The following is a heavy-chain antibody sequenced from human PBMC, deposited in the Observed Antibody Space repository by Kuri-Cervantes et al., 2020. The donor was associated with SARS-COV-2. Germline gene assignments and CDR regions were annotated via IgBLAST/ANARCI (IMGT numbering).Heavy chain of an antibody. Sequence: GESLKISCAASGFTFSSYSMNWVRQAPGKGLEWVSYISSSSSTIYYADSVKGRFTISRDNAKNSLYLQVNSLRAEDTAVYYCARDEWHYYGSGSYGPRYYYYGMDVWGQGTTVTVS. CDR1: GFTFSSYS. D-gene: IGHD3-10*01. V-gene: IGHV3-48*01. J-gene: IGHJ6*02. CDR3: ARDEWHYYGSGSYGPRYYYYGMDV. CDR2: ISSSSSTI.